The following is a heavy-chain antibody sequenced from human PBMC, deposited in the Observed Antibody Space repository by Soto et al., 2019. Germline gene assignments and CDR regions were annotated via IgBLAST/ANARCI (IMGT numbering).Heavy chain of an antibody. D-gene: IGHD2-15*01. CDR1: GFAFSSYG. V-gene: IGHV3-30*18. Sequence: GGSLRLSCVASGFAFSSYGMHWVRQAPGKGLVWVAVMSYDGSIQYYADSVKGRFTISRDNSKNTLYLQMNSLRPEDAAVYYCAKDRSCSGGTCYEFDYWGQGTLVTVSS. CDR3: AKDRSCSGGTCYEFDY. CDR2: MSYDGSIQ. J-gene: IGHJ4*02.